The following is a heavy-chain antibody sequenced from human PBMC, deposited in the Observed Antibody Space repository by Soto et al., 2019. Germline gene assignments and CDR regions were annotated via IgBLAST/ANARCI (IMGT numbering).Heavy chain of an antibody. J-gene: IGHJ6*01. V-gene: IGHV3-23*01. D-gene: IGHD6-13*01. CDR2: ISVSGGST. Sequence: PGGCTQVASASSGVTFKSYAMAWFRKAKGKGREWVSAISVSGGSTYYADSVKGRFTISRDNSKTTLYLQMNSLRAEDTAVYYCARAGYISSSERDSYYYYGLDV. CDR1: GVTFKSYA. CDR3: ARAGYISSSERDSYYYYGLDV.